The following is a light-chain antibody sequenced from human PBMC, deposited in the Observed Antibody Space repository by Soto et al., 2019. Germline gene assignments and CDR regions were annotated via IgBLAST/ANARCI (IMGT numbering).Light chain of an antibody. Sequence: QSGLAQPASLSGSPGESITISCTGTSSDIGAYDYVSWFQQHPGKAPKLMISEVSNRPSGVSNRFSGSKSGNTAYLTISGLQVQDEAEYFCFSFTTTITHVCGPCTKVT. CDR1: SSDIGAYDY. CDR2: EVS. V-gene: IGLV2-14*01. J-gene: IGLJ1*01. CDR3: FSFTTTITHV.